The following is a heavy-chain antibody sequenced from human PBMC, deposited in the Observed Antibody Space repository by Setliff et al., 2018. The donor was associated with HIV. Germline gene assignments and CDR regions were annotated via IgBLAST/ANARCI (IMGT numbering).Heavy chain of an antibody. Sequence: GGSLRLSCAASGFTFSTYAMSWVRQAPGKGLEWVSSISGSAASTYYADSVKGRFTISRDNSKYTLFLQMNSLRAEDTAVYYCARASSSWYTDYYYMDVWGKGTTVTVSS. CDR2: ISGSAAST. J-gene: IGHJ6*03. CDR3: ARASSSWYTDYYYMDV. CDR1: GFTFSTYA. V-gene: IGHV3-23*01. D-gene: IGHD6-13*01.